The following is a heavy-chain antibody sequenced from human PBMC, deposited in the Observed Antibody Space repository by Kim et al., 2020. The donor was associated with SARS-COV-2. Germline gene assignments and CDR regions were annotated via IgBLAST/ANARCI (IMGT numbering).Heavy chain of an antibody. Sequence: ASVKVSCKASGYTFTSYGISWVRQAPGQGLEWMGWISAYNGNTNYAQKLQGRVTMTTDTSTSTAYMELRSLRSDDTAVYYCASSSITMIVDYAFDIWGQGTMVTVSS. V-gene: IGHV1-18*01. CDR1: GYTFTSYG. D-gene: IGHD3-22*01. CDR2: ISAYNGNT. CDR3: ASSSITMIVDYAFDI. J-gene: IGHJ3*02.